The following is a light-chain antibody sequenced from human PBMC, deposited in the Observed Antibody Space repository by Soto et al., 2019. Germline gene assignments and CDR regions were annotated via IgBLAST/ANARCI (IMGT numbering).Light chain of an antibody. Sequence: DIQMTQSPSSLSASVGDRVTITCQASKDISHYLTWYQQKPGEAPKLLIYDASNLEAGVPSRFSGSGSGTEVTFTINSLQSDDIATYYCQQYDKFHSAFGQGTRLEIK. CDR2: DAS. J-gene: IGKJ5*01. CDR1: KDISHY. V-gene: IGKV1-33*01. CDR3: QQYDKFHSA.